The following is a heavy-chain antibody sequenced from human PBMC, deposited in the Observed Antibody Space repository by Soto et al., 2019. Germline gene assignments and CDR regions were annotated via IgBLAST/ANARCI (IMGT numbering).Heavy chain of an antibody. V-gene: IGHV3-30-3*01. CDR1: GFTFSSYA. Sequence: GGSLRLSCAASGFTFSSYAMHWVRQAPGKGLEWVAVISYDGSNKYYADSVKGRFTISRDNSKNTLYLQMNSLRAEDTAVYYCARDNFWSGYYTRGGNWFDPWGQGTLVTVSS. CDR3: ARDNFWSGYYTRGGNWFDP. D-gene: IGHD3-3*01. J-gene: IGHJ5*02. CDR2: ISYDGSNK.